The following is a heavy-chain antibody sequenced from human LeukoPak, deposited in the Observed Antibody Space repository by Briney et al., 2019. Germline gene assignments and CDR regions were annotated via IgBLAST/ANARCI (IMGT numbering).Heavy chain of an antibody. D-gene: IGHD4-11*01. J-gene: IGHJ5*02. Sequence: SVKVSCKASGGTFSSYAISWVRQAPGQGLEWMGGIIPIFGTANYAQKFQGRVTMTRDTSTSTVYMELSSLRSEDTAVYYCARLMTTVTNWFDPWGQGTLVTVSS. CDR3: ARLMTTVTNWFDP. CDR1: GGTFSSYA. CDR2: IIPIFGTA. V-gene: IGHV1-69*05.